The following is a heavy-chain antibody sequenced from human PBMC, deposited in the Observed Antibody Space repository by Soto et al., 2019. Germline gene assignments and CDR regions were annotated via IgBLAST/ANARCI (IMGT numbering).Heavy chain of an antibody. D-gene: IGHD3-22*01. Sequence: GGSLRLSCAASGFTFSSYAMSWVRQAPGKGLEWVSAISGSGGSTYYADSVKGRFTISRDNSKNTLYLQMNSLRAEDTAVYYRAKDPYYDSSGYSVDYWGKGTLVTVSS. CDR3: AKDPYYDSSGYSVDY. J-gene: IGHJ4*02. CDR1: GFTFSSYA. V-gene: IGHV3-23*01. CDR2: ISGSGGST.